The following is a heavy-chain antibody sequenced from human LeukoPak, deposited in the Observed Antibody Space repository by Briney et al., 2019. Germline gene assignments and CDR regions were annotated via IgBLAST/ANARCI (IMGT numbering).Heavy chain of an antibody. CDR2: ISSSGSTV. D-gene: IGHD6-13*01. J-gene: IGHJ4*02. CDR1: RFAFSDYC. V-gene: IGHV3-11*04. Sequence: GGSLRLSCAASRFAFSDYCMSWIRQAPGMGLEWLSYISSSGSTVYYADSVKGRFTISRDNAKNSLYLQMNGLRAEDTAVFVPAADDYFDSWGQGTLVTVSS. CDR3: AADDYFDS.